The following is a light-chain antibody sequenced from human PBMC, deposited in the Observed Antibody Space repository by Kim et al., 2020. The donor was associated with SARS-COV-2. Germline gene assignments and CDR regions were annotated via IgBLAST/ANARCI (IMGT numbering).Light chain of an antibody. J-gene: IGKJ2*03. CDR1: QSVSSY. V-gene: IGKV3-11*01. Sequence: LAPGERATLTCRASQSVSSYLAWYQQKPGQAPRRLIYDASNRATGIPARFSGSGSGTDFTLTISSLEPEDFAVYYCQQRSNWPYSFGQGTKLEI. CDR3: QQRSNWPYS. CDR2: DAS.